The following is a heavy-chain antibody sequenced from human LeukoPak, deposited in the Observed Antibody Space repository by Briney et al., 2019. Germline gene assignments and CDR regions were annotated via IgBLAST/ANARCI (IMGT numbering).Heavy chain of an antibody. J-gene: IGHJ3*02. CDR2: IYYSGSI. V-gene: IGHV4-28*05. CDR3: ARNMGYYYDTSGAFDI. D-gene: IGHD3-22*01. Sequence: SETLSLTCAVSGYSISSSNWWAWIRQPPGKGLEWIGYIYYSGSIYYNPSLKSRVTMSIDTSKNQFSLKLSSVTAVDTAVYYCARNMGYYYDTSGAFDIWAQGTMVTVSS. CDR1: GYSISSSNW.